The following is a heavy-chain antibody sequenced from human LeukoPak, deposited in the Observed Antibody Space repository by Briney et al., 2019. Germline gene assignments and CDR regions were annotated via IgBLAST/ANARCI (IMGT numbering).Heavy chain of an antibody. D-gene: IGHD3-3*01. V-gene: IGHV3-7*01. CDR1: GFTFSAYW. CDR2: IKQDGSQK. J-gene: IGHJ3*02. CDR3: VRPSLHDFWNGYYAFDM. Sequence: PGGSLRLSCTASGFTFSAYWMSWVRQAPGKGLEWVANIKQDGSQKYCDSVKGRFTISRDNAKNSLYLQMNSLRAEDTALYYCVRPSLHDFWNGYYAFDMWGQGTMVTVSS.